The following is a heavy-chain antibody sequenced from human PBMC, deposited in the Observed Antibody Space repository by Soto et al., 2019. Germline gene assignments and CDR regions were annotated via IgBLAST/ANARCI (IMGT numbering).Heavy chain of an antibody. J-gene: IGHJ4*02. D-gene: IGHD5-18*01. V-gene: IGHV3-66*04. CDR3: ARHGYNYGGGYFDY. CDR1: GVTVSSNY. CDR2: IYSGGRT. Sequence: EVQLVESGGGLVQPGGSLRLSCAASGVTVSSNYMSWVRQAPGKGLEWVSVIYSGGRTYYAYSVKGRFTISRDNSKNTLYLQMNSLRAEDTAVYYCARHGYNYGGGYFDYWGQGTLVTVSS.